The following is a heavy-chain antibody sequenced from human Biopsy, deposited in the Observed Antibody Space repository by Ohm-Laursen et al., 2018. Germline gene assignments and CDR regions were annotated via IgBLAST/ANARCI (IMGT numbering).Heavy chain of an antibody. D-gene: IGHD6-19*01. V-gene: IGHV1-69*01. CDR1: GGAFTNYA. CDR2: IITVSETA. CDR3: VAYPSSGFFENNDDFAMDV. J-gene: IGHJ6*02. Sequence: SSVKVSCKASGGAFTNYAINWVRQAPGHGLEWMGGIITVSETAGYAERFQGRVTITADVTTTTAYMDLSGLRSEDTAVYYCVAYPSSGFFENNDDFAMDVWGQGTKVMVSS.